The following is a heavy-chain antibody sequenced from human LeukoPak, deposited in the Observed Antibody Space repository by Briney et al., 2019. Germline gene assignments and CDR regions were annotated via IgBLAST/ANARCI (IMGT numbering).Heavy chain of an antibody. V-gene: IGHV3-66*02. CDR2: IYSDGST. CDR1: GFTVSSNY. Sequence: GGSLRLSYAASGFTVSSNYMSWVRQAPGKGLEWVSVIYSDGSTYYADSVKGRFTISRDDSKNTLYLQMNSLRAEDTAVYYCARASTLLVGATPLDYWGQGTLVTVSS. J-gene: IGHJ4*02. CDR3: ARASTLLVGATPLDY. D-gene: IGHD1-26*01.